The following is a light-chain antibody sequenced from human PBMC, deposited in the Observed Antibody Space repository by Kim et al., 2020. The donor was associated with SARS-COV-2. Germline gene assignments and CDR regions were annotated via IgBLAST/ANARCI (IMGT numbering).Light chain of an antibody. V-gene: IGLV3-19*01. J-gene: IGLJ3*02. CDR2: GEN. CDR3: NSRDSTTNYWI. Sequence: ALGQTVTITCQGDSLRTFYASWYQQRPGQAPVLVIYGENNRPSGIPDRFSASNSGDIASLTISGAQAEDEAAYYCNSRDSTTNYWIFGGGTQLTVL. CDR1: SLRTFY.